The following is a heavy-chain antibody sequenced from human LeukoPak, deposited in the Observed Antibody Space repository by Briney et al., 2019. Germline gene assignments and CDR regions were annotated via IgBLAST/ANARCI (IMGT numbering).Heavy chain of an antibody. CDR2: FSYSGST. J-gene: IGHJ4*02. V-gene: IGHV4-59*12. Sequence: PSETLSLTCTVSGGSISNYYWSWIRQPPGKGLEWIGYFSYSGSTNYNPSLKSRVTVSVDTSKNQFSLKLSSVTAADTAVYYCARGRPDSSGYFEDDYWGQGTLVTVSS. CDR1: GGSISNYY. CDR3: ARGRPDSSGYFEDDY. D-gene: IGHD3-22*01.